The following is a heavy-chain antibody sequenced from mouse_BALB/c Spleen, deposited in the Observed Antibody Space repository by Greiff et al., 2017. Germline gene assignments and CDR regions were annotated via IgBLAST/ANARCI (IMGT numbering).Heavy chain of an antibody. CDR2: INPDSSTI. V-gene: IGHV4-1*02. D-gene: IGHD1-1*01. Sequence: EVNVVESGGGLVQPGGSLKLSCAASGFDFSRYWMSWVRQAPGKGLEWIGEINPDSSTINYTPSLKDKFIISRDNAKNTLYLQMSKVRSEDTALYYCARFITRYAMDYWGQGTSVTVSS. CDR1: GFDFSRYW. J-gene: IGHJ4*01. CDR3: ARFITRYAMDY.